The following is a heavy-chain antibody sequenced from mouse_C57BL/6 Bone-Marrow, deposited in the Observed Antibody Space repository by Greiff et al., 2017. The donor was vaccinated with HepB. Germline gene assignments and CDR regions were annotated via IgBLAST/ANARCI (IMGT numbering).Heavy chain of an antibody. J-gene: IGHJ3*01. V-gene: IGHV1-81*01. CDR3: ARRAAQATPFAY. CDR1: GYTFTSYG. Sequence: VQLQQSGAELARHGASVKLSCKASGYTFTSYGISWVKQRTGQGLEWIGEIYPRSGNTYYNEKFKGKATLTADKSSSTAYMELRSLTSEDSAVYFCARRAAQATPFAYWGQGTLVTVSA. D-gene: IGHD3-2*02. CDR2: IYPRSGNT.